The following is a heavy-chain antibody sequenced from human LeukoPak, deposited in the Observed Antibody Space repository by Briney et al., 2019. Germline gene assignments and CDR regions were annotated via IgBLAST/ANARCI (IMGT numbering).Heavy chain of an antibody. J-gene: IGHJ4*02. V-gene: IGHV4-59*01. CDR1: GGSISSYY. Sequence: SETLSLTCTVSGGSISSYYWSWIRQPPGKGLEWIGYIYYSGSTNYNPSLKSRVTISVDTSKNQFSLKLSSVTAADTAVYYCARATEGYYDFWGGYYWVFDYWGQGTLVTVSS. D-gene: IGHD3-3*01. CDR2: IYYSGST. CDR3: ARATEGYYDFWGGYYWVFDY.